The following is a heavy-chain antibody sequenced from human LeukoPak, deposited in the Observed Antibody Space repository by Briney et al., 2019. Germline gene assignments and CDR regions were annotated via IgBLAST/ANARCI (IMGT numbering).Heavy chain of an antibody. V-gene: IGHV4-39*01. CDR2: INHSGST. CDR1: GGSISSSSYY. CDR3: ARHKYSGSYRSSAAFDI. Sequence: SETLSLTCTVSGGSISSSSYYWSWIRQPPGKGLEWIGEINHSGSTNYNPSLKSRVTISVDTSKNQFSLKLSSVTAADTAVYYCARHKYSGSYRSSAAFDIWGQGTMVTVSS. J-gene: IGHJ3*02. D-gene: IGHD1-26*01.